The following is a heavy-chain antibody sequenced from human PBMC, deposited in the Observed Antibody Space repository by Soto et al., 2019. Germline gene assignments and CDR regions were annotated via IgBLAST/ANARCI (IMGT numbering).Heavy chain of an antibody. CDR2: ISTYNGNT. CDR3: ARVQEVEPPATTVFDS. J-gene: IGHJ5*01. Sequence: QVQLVQSGAEVKMPGASVKVSCKASGYTFTSSVISWLRQAPGQGLEWMGWISTYNGNTNYAQKFQGRLTMTTDTSTTTAYMELRSLRSDDTAVYSCARVQEVEPPATTVFDSWGQGTLVTVSS. V-gene: IGHV1-18*01. D-gene: IGHD2-2*01. CDR1: GYTFTSSV.